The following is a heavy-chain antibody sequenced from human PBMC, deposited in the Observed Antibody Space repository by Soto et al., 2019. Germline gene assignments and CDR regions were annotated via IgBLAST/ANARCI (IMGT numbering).Heavy chain of an antibody. CDR3: ARGPPGITMVRADFDY. J-gene: IGHJ4*02. V-gene: IGHV1-69*01. CDR2: IIPIFGTP. D-gene: IGHD3-10*01. CDR1: GGTFSSNP. Sequence: QVQRVQSGAEVKKPGSPVKVSCKAPGGTFSSNPISWGGQAPGQGLGWRGGIIPIFGTPNYAQKFQGRVTITAHESTSTAYMELSSLRSEDTAVYYCARGPPGITMVRADFDYWGQGTLVTVSS.